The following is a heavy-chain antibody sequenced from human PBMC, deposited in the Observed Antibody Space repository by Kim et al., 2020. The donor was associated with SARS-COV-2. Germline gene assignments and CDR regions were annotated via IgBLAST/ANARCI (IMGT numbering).Heavy chain of an antibody. CDR2: ISSSSSTI. V-gene: IGHV3-48*02. CDR3: ARDRGRDYYGSGTHGETDY. Sequence: GGSLRLSCAASGFTFSSYSMNWVRQAPGKGLEWVSYISSSSSTIYYADSVKGRFTISRDNAKNSLYLQMNSLRDEDTAVYYCARDRGRDYYGSGTHGETDYWGQGTLVTVSS. CDR1: GFTFSSYS. D-gene: IGHD3-10*01. J-gene: IGHJ4*02.